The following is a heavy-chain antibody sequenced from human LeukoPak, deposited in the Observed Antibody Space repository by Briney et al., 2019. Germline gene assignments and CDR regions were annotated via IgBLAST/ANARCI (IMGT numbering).Heavy chain of an antibody. D-gene: IGHD3-22*01. J-gene: IGHJ4*02. Sequence: GGSLRLTCAASGFTFSNAWMSWVRQAPGKGLEWVGRIKSKTDGGTTDYAAPVKGRFTISRDDSKNTLYLQMNSLKTEDTAVYYCMRPYYYDSSGYPYYWGQGTLVTVSS. CDR3: MRPYYYDSSGYPYY. V-gene: IGHV3-15*01. CDR2: IKSKTDGGTT. CDR1: GFTFSNAW.